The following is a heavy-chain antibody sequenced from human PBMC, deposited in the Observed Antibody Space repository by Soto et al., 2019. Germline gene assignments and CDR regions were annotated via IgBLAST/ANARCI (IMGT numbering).Heavy chain of an antibody. CDR2: INHSGRT. V-gene: IGHV4-34*01. D-gene: IGHD2-2*01. J-gene: IGHJ4*02. Sequence: QVHLQQWGAGLLKPSETLSLTCAVYGGSFSGYYWNWIRQPPGKGLEWIGAINHSGRTNYNPSLKSRVTISVDTSKNQFSLELSSVTAADTAVYYCAARDREDILVVPATIRFDYWGQGTLVTVSS. CDR1: GGSFSGYY. CDR3: AARDREDILVVPATIRFDY.